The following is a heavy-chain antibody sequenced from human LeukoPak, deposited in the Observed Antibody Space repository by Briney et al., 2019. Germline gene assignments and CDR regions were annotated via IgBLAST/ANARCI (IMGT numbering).Heavy chain of an antibody. J-gene: IGHJ4*02. CDR1: GITVGTNY. CDR3: AYDDYPLTD. Sequence: GGSLRLSCAASGITVGTNYWNWVRQPPGKGLEWISLIYTDGNTQYADSVKGRFTFSRDSSKNTLYLQMNSLRAEDTAVYYGAYDDYPLTDWGQGTVVTVSS. D-gene: IGHD4-17*01. CDR2: IYTDGNT. V-gene: IGHV3-66*01.